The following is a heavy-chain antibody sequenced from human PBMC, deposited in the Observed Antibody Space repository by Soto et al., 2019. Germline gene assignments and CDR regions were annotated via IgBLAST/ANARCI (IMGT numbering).Heavy chain of an antibody. Sequence: PSETLSLTCTVSGGSISSDYWSWIRQPPGKGLEWIGYIYYGGSTHSNPSLKSRVIISLDTSKNQFSLKLSSVTAADTAVYYCASQMYGSNAYLDSWGQGALVTVSS. D-gene: IGHD4-17*01. V-gene: IGHV4-59*08. CDR3: ASQMYGSNAYLDS. CDR1: GGSISSDY. CDR2: IYYGGST. J-gene: IGHJ4*02.